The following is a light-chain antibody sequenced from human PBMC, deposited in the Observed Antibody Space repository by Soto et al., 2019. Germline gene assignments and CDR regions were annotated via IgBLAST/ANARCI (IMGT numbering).Light chain of an antibody. CDR1: QSISTW. CDR2: KAS. Sequence: DIQVAQSPSTLSASVGDRVTITCRASQSISTWLAWYQHKPGTAPKLLIYKASTLDRGVSSRFSGSGSETEFTLTISSLQPEDSATYSPWLFGQGTKVEI. V-gene: IGKV1-5*03. J-gene: IGKJ1*01. CDR3: WL.